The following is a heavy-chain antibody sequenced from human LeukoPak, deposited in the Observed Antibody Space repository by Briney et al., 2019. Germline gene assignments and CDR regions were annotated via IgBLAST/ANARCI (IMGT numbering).Heavy chain of an antibody. CDR3: AREFYGDFDY. CDR2: INQDGSEK. J-gene: IGHJ4*02. D-gene: IGHD4-17*01. CDR1: GLSNNW. Sequence: GGSLRLSCAASGLSNNWMGWVRQAPGQGLEWVANINQDGSEKYYVDSVKGRFTISRDSAQNSLYLQMSSLRAEDTAVYYCAREFYGDFDYWGQGTLVTVSS. V-gene: IGHV3-7*03.